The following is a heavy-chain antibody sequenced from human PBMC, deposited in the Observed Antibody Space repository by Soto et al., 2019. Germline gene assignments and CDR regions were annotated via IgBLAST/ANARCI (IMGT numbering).Heavy chain of an antibody. Sequence: GGSLRLSCAASGFTFSRYAMSWVRQAPGKGLEWVSAISGSGGSTYYADSVKGRFTISRDNSKNTLYLQMNSLRAEDTAVYYCAKDIVVVPAAIDFDYWGQGTLVTVSS. J-gene: IGHJ4*02. CDR2: ISGSGGST. CDR3: AKDIVVVPAAIDFDY. D-gene: IGHD2-2*01. V-gene: IGHV3-23*01. CDR1: GFTFSRYA.